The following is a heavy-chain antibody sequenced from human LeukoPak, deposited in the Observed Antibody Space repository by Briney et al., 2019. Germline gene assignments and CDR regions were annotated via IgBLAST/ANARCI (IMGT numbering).Heavy chain of an antibody. Sequence: GGSLRLSCAASGFAFSSYAMSWVRQAPGKGLEWVSAISGSGGSTYYADSVKGRFTISRDNSKNTLYLQMNSLRAEDTAVYYCAKVTYYDFWSGYYLDYWGQGTLVTVSS. CDR3: AKVTYYDFWSGYYLDY. J-gene: IGHJ4*02. CDR2: ISGSGGST. V-gene: IGHV3-23*01. D-gene: IGHD3-3*01. CDR1: GFAFSSYA.